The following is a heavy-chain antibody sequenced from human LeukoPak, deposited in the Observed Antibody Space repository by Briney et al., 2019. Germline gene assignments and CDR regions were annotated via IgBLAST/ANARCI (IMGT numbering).Heavy chain of an antibody. CDR1: GFTFSSYA. CDR3: ARERGTYLD. V-gene: IGHV3-23*01. CDR2: TSGSGGST. Sequence: GGSLRLSCAASGFTFSSYAMSWVRQTPGKGLDWVSVTSGSGGSTYYADSVKGRFTISRDNSKNTLYLQMNSLRAEDTAVYYCARERGTYLDWGQGTLVTVSS. J-gene: IGHJ4*02. D-gene: IGHD1-26*01.